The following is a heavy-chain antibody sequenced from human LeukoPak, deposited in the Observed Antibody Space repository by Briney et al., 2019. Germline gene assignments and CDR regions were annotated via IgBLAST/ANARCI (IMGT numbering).Heavy chain of an antibody. V-gene: IGHV4-34*01. J-gene: IGHJ4*02. CDR2: INHSGST. CDR1: GGSFSGYY. D-gene: IGHD3-3*01. Sequence: SETLSLTCAVYGGSFSGYYWSWIRQPPGKGLEWIGEINHSGSTNYNPSLKSRVTIPVDTSKNQFSLKLSSVTAADTAVYYCARQPYDFWSGYYRFDYWGQGTLVTVSS. CDR3: ARQPYDFWSGYYRFDY.